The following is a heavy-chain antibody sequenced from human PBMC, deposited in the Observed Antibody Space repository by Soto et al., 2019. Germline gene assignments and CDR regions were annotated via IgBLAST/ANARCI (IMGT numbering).Heavy chain of an antibody. D-gene: IGHD3-22*01. CDR1: GYTFSSYG. Sequence: QVQLVQSGAEVKKPGASVKVSCKASGYTFSSYGFSWVRQAPGQGLEWMGWISAYNGNTTYAQTLQGRVTMTTDTATSTASMELRSLRSDDTAVYYCASHYESSGLRGKYGMDVWGQGTTVTVSS. V-gene: IGHV1-18*01. CDR2: ISAYNGNT. CDR3: ASHYESSGLRGKYGMDV. J-gene: IGHJ6*02.